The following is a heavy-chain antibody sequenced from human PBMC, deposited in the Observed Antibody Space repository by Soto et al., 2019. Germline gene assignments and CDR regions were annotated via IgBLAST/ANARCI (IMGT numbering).Heavy chain of an antibody. CDR1: GYIFTNFW. CDR2: IDPSGPYI. J-gene: IGHJ4*02. V-gene: IGHV5-10-1*01. D-gene: IGHD2-2*02. Sequence: GESLKISCQGSGYIFTNFWLSWVRQMPGKGLEWMGRIDPSGPYINYSPSFQGHVTISADKSISTAYLQWSGLKASDTAIYYCARLYTTTWPQEVDYWGQGTLVTVSS. CDR3: ARLYTTTWPQEVDY.